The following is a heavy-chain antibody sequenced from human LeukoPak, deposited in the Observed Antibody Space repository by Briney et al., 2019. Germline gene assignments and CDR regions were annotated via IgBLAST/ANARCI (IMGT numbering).Heavy chain of an antibody. CDR3: TREIGAFSPFGF. Sequence: PSGTLSLTCAVSGGSITTTNWWSWVRQPPGKGLEWIGEVHPSGATNYNPSLESRVSMSIDKSKNHLSLEVTSVTAADTAIYYCTREIGAFSPFGFWGQGTLLTVSS. J-gene: IGHJ4*02. CDR2: VHPSGAT. V-gene: IGHV4-4*02. CDR1: GGSITTTNW. D-gene: IGHD3-16*01.